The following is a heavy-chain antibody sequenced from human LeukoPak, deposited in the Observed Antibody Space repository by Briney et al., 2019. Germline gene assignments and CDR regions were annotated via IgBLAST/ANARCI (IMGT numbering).Heavy chain of an antibody. CDR3: ARMSAVAGHRGFDP. CDR2: VSAYNGNT. D-gene: IGHD6-19*01. J-gene: IGHJ5*02. V-gene: IGHV1-18*01. Sequence: ASVKVSCKASGYTFTSYGISWVRQAPGQGLEWMGWVSAYNGNTNYAQKLQGRVTMTTDTSTSTAYMELRSLRSDDTAVYYCARMSAVAGHRGFDPWGQGTLVTVSS. CDR1: GYTFTSYG.